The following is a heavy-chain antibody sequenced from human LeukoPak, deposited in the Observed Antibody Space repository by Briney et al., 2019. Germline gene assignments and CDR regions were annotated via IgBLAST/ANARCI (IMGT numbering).Heavy chain of an antibody. CDR2: TYYRSTWYN. CDR3: ARRLTQYDCFDP. V-gene: IGHV6-1*01. J-gene: IGHJ5*02. Sequence: SQTLSLTCAISGDSVSSNSVTWNWIRQSPSRGLEWLGRTYYRSTWYNDYAVPVRGRIAVNPDTSKNQFSLHLNSVTPEDTAVYYCARRLTQYDCFDPWGQGILVTVSS. CDR1: GDSVSSNSVT. D-gene: IGHD2-2*01.